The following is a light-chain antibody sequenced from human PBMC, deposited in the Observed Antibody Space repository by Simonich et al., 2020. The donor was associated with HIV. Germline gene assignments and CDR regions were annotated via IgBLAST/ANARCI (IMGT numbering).Light chain of an antibody. CDR2: AAS. V-gene: IGKV1-9*01. CDR3: QQFNSFPLT. J-gene: IGKJ4*01. CDR1: QGISSY. Sequence: IQLTQSPSFLSASVGDRVTITCRASQGISSYLAWYQQKPGKAPKLLIYAASTLQSGVPSRFSGSGSGTEFTLTISSLQPEDFATYYCQQFNSFPLTFGGGTEVEIK.